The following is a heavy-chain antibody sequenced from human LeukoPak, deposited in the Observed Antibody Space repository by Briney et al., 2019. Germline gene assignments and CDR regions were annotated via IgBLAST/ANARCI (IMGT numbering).Heavy chain of an antibody. V-gene: IGHV4-39*01. CDR1: GDSVRNDFYY. CDR3: ARHNAPRRVGFDF. D-gene: IGHD2-2*01. Sequence: PSETLSLTCSVSGDSVRNDFYYCGWIRHPPGKWLEWVACLSHAGNTWYNPSLESRLSISVDTSKNQFSLKFSSVTAADTALYWCARHNAPRRVGFDFWGQGILVTVSS. CDR2: LSHAGNT. J-gene: IGHJ4*02.